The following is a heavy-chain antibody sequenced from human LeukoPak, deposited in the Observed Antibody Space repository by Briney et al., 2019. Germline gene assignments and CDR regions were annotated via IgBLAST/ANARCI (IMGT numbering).Heavy chain of an antibody. CDR2: ISGSGGST. Sequence: HPGGSLRLSCAASGFTFSSYAMSWVRQAPGEGLEWVSAISGSGGSTYYADSVKGRFTISRDNSKNTLYLQMNSLRAEDTAVYYCAKDSETIFGVAVQYFDYWGQGTLVTVSS. CDR1: GFTFSSYA. CDR3: AKDSETIFGVAVQYFDY. D-gene: IGHD3-3*01. J-gene: IGHJ4*02. V-gene: IGHV3-23*01.